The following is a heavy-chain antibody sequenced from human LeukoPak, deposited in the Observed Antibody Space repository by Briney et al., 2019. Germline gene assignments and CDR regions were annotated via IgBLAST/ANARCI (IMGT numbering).Heavy chain of an antibody. Sequence: GGSLRLSCAASGFTFSSYEMNWVRQAPGKGLEWVSYISSSGSTIYYADSVKGRFTISRDNAKNSLYLQMNSLRAEDTAVYYCARAPHNDAFDIWGQGTMVTVSS. CDR1: GFTFSSYE. CDR3: ARAPHNDAFDI. V-gene: IGHV3-48*03. J-gene: IGHJ3*02. CDR2: ISSSGSTI.